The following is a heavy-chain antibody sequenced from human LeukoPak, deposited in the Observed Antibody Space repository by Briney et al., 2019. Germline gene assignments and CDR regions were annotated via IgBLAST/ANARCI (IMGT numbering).Heavy chain of an antibody. J-gene: IGHJ4*02. D-gene: IGHD2-21*02. CDR1: GFTFSSYA. CDR2: TRYDGSER. V-gene: IGHV3-30*02. CDR3: TAIKGASDH. Sequence: GGSLRLSCAASGFTFSSYAMHWVRQAPGKGLQWVDFTRYDGSERLYAGSVRGRLDISRDNSKNTLYLQMSNLRDEDTALYCVTAIKGASDHWGQGTLVTVSS.